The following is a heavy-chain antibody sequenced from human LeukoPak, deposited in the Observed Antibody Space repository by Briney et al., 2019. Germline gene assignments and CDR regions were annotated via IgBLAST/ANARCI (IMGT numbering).Heavy chain of an antibody. CDR1: GFTFDDYA. J-gene: IGHJ6*03. D-gene: IGHD3-16*01. CDR3: ARDFASSRGGNLYSYMDV. Sequence: GGSLRLSCAASGFTFDDYAMHWVRQAPGKGLEWVSLISGDGGSTYYADSVKGRFTISRDNAKNSLYLQMNNLKAEDTAAYYCARDFASSRGGNLYSYMDVWGKGTTVTVSS. V-gene: IGHV3-43*02. CDR2: ISGDGGST.